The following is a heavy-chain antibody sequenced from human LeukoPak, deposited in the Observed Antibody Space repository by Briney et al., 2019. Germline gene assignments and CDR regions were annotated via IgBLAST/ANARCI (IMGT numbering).Heavy chain of an antibody. CDR1: GFTFSSYS. CDR2: ISSSSSYI. D-gene: IGHD2-15*01. CDR3: AREGCSGGSCYFAAFDI. J-gene: IGHJ3*02. Sequence: GGSLRLSCAASGFTFSSYSMNWVRQAPGKGLEWVSSISSSSSYIYYADSVKGRFTISRDNAKNSLHLQMNSLRAEDTAVYYCAREGCSGGSCYFAAFDIWGQGTMVTVSS. V-gene: IGHV3-21*01.